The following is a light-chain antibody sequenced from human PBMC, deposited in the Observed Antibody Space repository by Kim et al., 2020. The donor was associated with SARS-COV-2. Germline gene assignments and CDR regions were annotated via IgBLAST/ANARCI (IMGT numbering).Light chain of an antibody. CDR2: DVN. V-gene: IGLV2-11*01. CDR1: SSDVGGYNY. J-gene: IGLJ3*02. CDR3: CSYSGSYTWV. Sequence: QSALTQPRSVSGSPGQSVTISCTGTSSDVGGYNYVSWYQHHPGKAPKVMIYDVNKRPSGVPDRFSGSKSGHTASLTISGLQADDEADYYCCSYSGSYTWVFGGGTKLTVL.